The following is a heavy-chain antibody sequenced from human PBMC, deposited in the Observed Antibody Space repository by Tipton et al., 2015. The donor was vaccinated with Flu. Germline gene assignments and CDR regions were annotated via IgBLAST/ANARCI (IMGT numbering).Heavy chain of an antibody. J-gene: IGHJ3*01. D-gene: IGHD3-10*01. CDR3: ARDRGTHPDTFDV. CDR1: GYTFTSYG. CDR2: ISTYNGHT. V-gene: IGHV1-18*01. Sequence: QLVQSGAEVQKPGASVKVSCKSSGYTFTSYGISWVRQAPGQGLEWMGWISTYNGHTNYAQNFQGRVTMTTDTSTTTVYMDLMSLRSDDTAVYLCARDRGTHPDTFDVWGQGTMVTVPS.